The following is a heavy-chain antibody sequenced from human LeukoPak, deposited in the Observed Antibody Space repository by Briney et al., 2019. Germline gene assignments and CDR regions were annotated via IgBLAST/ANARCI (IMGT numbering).Heavy chain of an antibody. D-gene: IGHD1-26*01. J-gene: IGHJ4*02. CDR3: ARGGGATFFDY. CDR2: IWYDGSNK. CDR1: GFTFSNYG. V-gene: IGHV3-33*01. Sequence: PGRSLRLSCAASGFTFSNYGMHWVRQAPGRGLEWVAVIWYDGSNKYYADSVKGRFTISRDNSKNTLYLQMNSLRAEDTAVYYCARGGGATFFDYWGQGTLVTVSS.